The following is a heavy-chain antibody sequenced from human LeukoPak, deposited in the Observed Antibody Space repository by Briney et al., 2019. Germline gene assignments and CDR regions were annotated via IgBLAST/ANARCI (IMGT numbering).Heavy chain of an antibody. CDR3: ARHDYGGIFDY. D-gene: IGHD4-23*01. Sequence: PSETLSLTCAVYGGSFSGYYWSWIRQPPGKGLEWIGEINHSGSTNYNPSLKSRVTISVDTSKNQFSLKLSSVTAADTAVYYCARHDYGGIFDYWGQGTLVTVSS. CDR1: GGSFSGYY. CDR2: INHSGST. J-gene: IGHJ4*02. V-gene: IGHV4-34*01.